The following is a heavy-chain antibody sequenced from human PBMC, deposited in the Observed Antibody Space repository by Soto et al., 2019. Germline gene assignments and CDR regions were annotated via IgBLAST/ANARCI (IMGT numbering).Heavy chain of an antibody. CDR2: IFSSDDN. CDR1: WFSLNIAGIG. V-gene: IGHV2-26*01. J-gene: IGHJ4*02. Sequence: QVTLKESGPELVKPTETLTLTCTVSWFSLNIAGIGVSWIGQPPGKAREWLAQIFSSDDNSYSASLKSKFSISTDASGSQVVLSVTNMDPVDTATYDCARIRGYDSRVPVDYWGQGIRVTVSS. CDR3: ARIRGYDSRVPVDY. D-gene: IGHD5-12*01.